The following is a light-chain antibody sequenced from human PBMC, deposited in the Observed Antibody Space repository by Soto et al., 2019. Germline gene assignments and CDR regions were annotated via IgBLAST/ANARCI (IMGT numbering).Light chain of an antibody. V-gene: IGLV2-23*01. CDR2: EGS. CDR3: CSYAGRSTYV. J-gene: IGLJ1*01. Sequence: QSALTQPASVSGSPGQSITISCTGTSSDVGSYNLVSWYQQHPGKASKLMIYEGSKRPSGVSNRFSGSKSGNTASLTISGLQAEDEADYYCCSYAGRSTYVFGTGTKVTVL. CDR1: SSDVGSYNL.